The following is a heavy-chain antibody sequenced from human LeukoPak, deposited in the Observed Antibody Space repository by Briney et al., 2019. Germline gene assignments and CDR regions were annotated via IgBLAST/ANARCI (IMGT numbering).Heavy chain of an antibody. V-gene: IGHV1-69*13. CDR3: ARVPSGAYYFDY. D-gene: IGHD3-10*01. Sequence: ASVKVSCKASGGTFSSYAISWVRQAPGQGLEWMGGIIPIFGTANYAQKFQGRVTITADESTSTAYMELSSLRSEDTAVYYCARVPSGAYYFDYWGQGTLVTVSS. J-gene: IGHJ4*02. CDR1: GGTFSSYA. CDR2: IIPIFGTA.